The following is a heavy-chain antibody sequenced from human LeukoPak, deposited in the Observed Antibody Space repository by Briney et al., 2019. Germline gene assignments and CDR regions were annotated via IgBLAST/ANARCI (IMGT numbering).Heavy chain of an antibody. CDR1: GGSIRSSNW. J-gene: IGHJ4*02. CDR2: IYHSGST. CDR3: ARVGYSYGSDFDY. D-gene: IGHD5-18*01. V-gene: IGHV4-4*02. Sequence: SETLSLTCAVSGGSIRSSNWWSWVRQPPGKGLEWIGEIYHSGSTNYNPSLKSRVTISVDTSKNQFSLKLSSVTAADTAVYYCARVGYSYGSDFDYWGQGTLVTVSS.